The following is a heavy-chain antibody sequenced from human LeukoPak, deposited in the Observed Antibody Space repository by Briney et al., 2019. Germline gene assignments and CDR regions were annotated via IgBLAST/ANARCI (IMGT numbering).Heavy chain of an antibody. V-gene: IGHV1-69*04. CDR3: ARDIQLST. CDR2: IIPILGIA. D-gene: IGHD5-24*01. J-gene: IGHJ3*01. CDR1: GGTFSIYA. Sequence: SVKVSCTASGGTFSIYAISWVRQAPGQGLEWMGRIIPILGIANYAQKFQGRVTITADKSTSTAYMELSSLRAEDTAIYYCARDIQLSTWGLGTMVTVSS.